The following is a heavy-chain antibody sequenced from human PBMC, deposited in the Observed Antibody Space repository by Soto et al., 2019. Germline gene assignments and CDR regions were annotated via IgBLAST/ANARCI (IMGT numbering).Heavy chain of an antibody. D-gene: IGHD2-2*01. V-gene: IGHV1-18*01. CDR1: GYTFTSYG. CDR2: ISAYNGNT. Sequence: VQLVQSGAEVKKPGASVKVSCKASGYTFTSYGISWVRQAPGQGLEWMGWISAYNGNTNYAQKLQGRVTMTTDTSTSTAYMELRSLRSDDTAVYYCAREVADIVVVPAAIDYYYYMDVWGKGTTVTVSS. CDR3: AREVADIVVVPAAIDYYYYMDV. J-gene: IGHJ6*03.